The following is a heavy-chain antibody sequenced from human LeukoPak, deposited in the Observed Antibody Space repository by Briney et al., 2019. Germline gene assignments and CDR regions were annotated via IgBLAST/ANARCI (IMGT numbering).Heavy chain of an antibody. CDR1: GFPFNTYS. Sequence: AGGSLRLSCEASGFPFNTYSMYWVRQAPGKGLEWVSGITSTSSYIYYADSVKGRFTVSRDNAKNSLYLVMNSLRAEDTAVCYCARVKPGTDLVDSWGQGTLVTVSS. J-gene: IGHJ4*02. D-gene: IGHD6-13*01. V-gene: IGHV3-21*04. CDR3: ARVKPGTDLVDS. CDR2: ITSTSSYI.